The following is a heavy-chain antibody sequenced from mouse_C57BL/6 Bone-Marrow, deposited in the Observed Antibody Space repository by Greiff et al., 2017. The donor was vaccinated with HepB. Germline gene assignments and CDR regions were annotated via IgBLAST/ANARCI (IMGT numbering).Heavy chain of an antibody. CDR1: GYTFTSYG. CDR3: ARRRYYGYDPSY. CDR2: IYPRSGNT. Sequence: VKLMESGAELARPGASVKLSCKASGYTFTSYGISWVKQRTGQGLEWIGEIYPRSGNTYYNEKFKGKATLTADKSSSTAYMELRSLTSEDSAVYFCARRRYYGYDPSYWGQGTLVTVSA. J-gene: IGHJ3*01. V-gene: IGHV1-81*01. D-gene: IGHD2-2*01.